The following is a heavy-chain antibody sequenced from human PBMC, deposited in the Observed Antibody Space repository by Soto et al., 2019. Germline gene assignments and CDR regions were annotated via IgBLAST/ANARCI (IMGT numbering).Heavy chain of an antibody. D-gene: IGHD3-16*01. CDR3: ARAGGEPSDGLYYLDS. Sequence: SETLSLTCTVSGGSTSSGNYWRWIRQPPGKGLEWIGHIYYSGNTDYNPSLKSRLAISIDTSKNQFSLKLSSVTAAETAVYFCARAGGEPSDGLYYLDSWGQGSLVTVSS. V-gene: IGHV4-30-4*01. CDR1: GGSTSSGNY. CDR2: IYYSGNT. J-gene: IGHJ4*02.